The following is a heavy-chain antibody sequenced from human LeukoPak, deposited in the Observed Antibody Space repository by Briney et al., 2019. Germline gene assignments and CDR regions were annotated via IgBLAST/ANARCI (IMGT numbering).Heavy chain of an antibody. CDR2: IIPIFGTA. CDR1: VGTLSSYA. Sequence: ASVKVSCKASVGTLSSYAISWVRQAPGQGLEWMGRIIPIFGTANYAQKFQGRVTITTDESTSAAYMALSSLRSENTAVYYCARDHYYDSSGYFSENPPGEPDYWGQGTLVTVSS. CDR3: ARDHYYDSSGYFSENPPGEPDY. D-gene: IGHD3-22*01. V-gene: IGHV1-69*05. J-gene: IGHJ4*02.